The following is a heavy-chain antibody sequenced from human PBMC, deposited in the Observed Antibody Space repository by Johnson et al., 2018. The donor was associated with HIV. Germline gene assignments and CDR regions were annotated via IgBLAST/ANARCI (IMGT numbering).Heavy chain of an antibody. V-gene: IGHV3-48*04. J-gene: IGHJ3*02. CDR1: GFTFSSYA. Sequence: VQLVESGGGLVQPGRSLRLSCAASGFTFSSYAMSWVRQAPGKGLEWVSGISVSGSTIYYADSVKGRFTISRANAKNSLYLQMNGLRAEDTAVYYCARDRNCGGDCDAFDIWGQGTMVTVSS. CDR3: ARDRNCGGDCDAFDI. CDR2: ISVSGSTI. D-gene: IGHD2-21*02.